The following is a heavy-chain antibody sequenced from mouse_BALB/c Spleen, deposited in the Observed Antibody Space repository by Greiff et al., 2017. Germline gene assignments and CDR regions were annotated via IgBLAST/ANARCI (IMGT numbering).Heavy chain of an antibody. Sequence: VKLMESGAELVRPGVSVKISCKGSGYTFTDYAMHWVKQSHAKSLEWIGVISTYYGDASYNQKFKGKATMTVDKSSSTAYMELARLTSEDSAIYYCARGDYDAGDYWGQGTTLTVSS. CDR3: ARGDYDAGDY. J-gene: IGHJ2*01. CDR2: ISTYYGDA. V-gene: IGHV1S137*01. D-gene: IGHD2-4*01. CDR1: GYTFTDYA.